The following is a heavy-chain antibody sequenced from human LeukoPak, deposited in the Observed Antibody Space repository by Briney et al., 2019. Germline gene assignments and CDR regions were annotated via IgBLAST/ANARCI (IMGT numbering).Heavy chain of an antibody. Sequence: SETLSLTCTVSGGSISSYYWSWIRQPPGKGLEWIGYIYYSGSTNYNPSLKSRVTISVDTSKNQFSLKLSSVTAADTAVYYCARWIRSSTSGLFDCWGQGTLVTVSS. CDR3: ARWIRSSTSGLFDC. CDR1: GGSISSYY. V-gene: IGHV4-59*01. CDR2: IYYSGST. J-gene: IGHJ4*02. D-gene: IGHD2-2*01.